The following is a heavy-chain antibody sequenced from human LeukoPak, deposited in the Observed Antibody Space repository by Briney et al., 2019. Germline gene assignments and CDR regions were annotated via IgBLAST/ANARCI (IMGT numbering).Heavy chain of an antibody. CDR1: GGSFSGYY. J-gene: IGHJ4*02. CDR2: INHRGST. D-gene: IGHD7-27*01. Sequence: PSETLSLTCAVYGGSFSGYYWSWIRQPPGKGLEWIGEINHRGSTNYNPSLKSRVTISVDTSKNQFSLKLSSVTAADTAVYYCARTNWGSLDFDYWGQGTLVTVSS. V-gene: IGHV4-34*01. CDR3: ARTNWGSLDFDY.